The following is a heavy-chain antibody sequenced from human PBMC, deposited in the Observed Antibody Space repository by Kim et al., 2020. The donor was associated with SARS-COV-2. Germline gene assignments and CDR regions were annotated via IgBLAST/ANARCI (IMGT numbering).Heavy chain of an antibody. V-gene: IGHV1-69*13. CDR2: IIPIFGTA. D-gene: IGHD3-10*01. J-gene: IGHJ6*02. CDR3: AREPGMVRGVINYYYYGMDV. CDR1: GGTFSSYA. Sequence: SVKVSCKASGGTFSSYAISWVRQAPGQGLEWMGGIIPIFGTANYAQKFQGRVTITADESTSTAYMELSSVRSEDTAVYYCAREPGMVRGVINYYYYGMDVWGQGTTVTVSS.